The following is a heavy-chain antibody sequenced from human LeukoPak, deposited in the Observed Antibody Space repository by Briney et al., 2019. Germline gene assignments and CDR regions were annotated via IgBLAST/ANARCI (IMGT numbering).Heavy chain of an antibody. CDR3: ASSELAYDAFDI. Sequence: PSETLSLTCAVYGGSFSGYYWGWIRQPPGTGLEWIGSIYYSGSTYYNPSLKSRVTISVDTSKNQFSLKLSSVTAADTAVYYCASSELAYDAFDIWGQGTMVTVSS. J-gene: IGHJ3*02. V-gene: IGHV4-39*01. CDR1: GGSFSGYY. CDR2: IYYSGST. D-gene: IGHD1-1*01.